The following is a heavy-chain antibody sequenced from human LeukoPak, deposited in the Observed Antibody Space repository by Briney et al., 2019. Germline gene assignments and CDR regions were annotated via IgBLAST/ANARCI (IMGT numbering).Heavy chain of an antibody. V-gene: IGHV4-59*01. CDR1: GGSIDGYW. D-gene: IGHD1-26*01. Sequence: SETLSLTCTVSGGSIDGYWWSWVRQPPGQGLEWIGHVSYGANTNYKSSLKSRVTISVDTSKNQFSLNLISVTTADTAVYYCARDSHGGSSFDDWFEPWGQGTLVTVPS. CDR3: ARDSHGGSSFDDWFEP. CDR2: VSYGANT. J-gene: IGHJ5*02.